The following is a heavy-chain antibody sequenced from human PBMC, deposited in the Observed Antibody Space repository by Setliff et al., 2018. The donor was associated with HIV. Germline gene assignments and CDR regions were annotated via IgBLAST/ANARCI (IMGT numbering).Heavy chain of an antibody. CDR1: GFTFSSYW. Sequence: GGSLRLSCAASGFTFSSYWMSWVRQAPGKGLEWVANIKQDGSEASSVGSMKGRFTVSRDNAKNSLSLQMNSLRVEDTAVYYCADPPSGYWGQGTLVTVSS. V-gene: IGHV3-7*01. D-gene: IGHD3-10*01. CDR3: ADPPSGY. CDR2: IKQDGSEA. J-gene: IGHJ4*02.